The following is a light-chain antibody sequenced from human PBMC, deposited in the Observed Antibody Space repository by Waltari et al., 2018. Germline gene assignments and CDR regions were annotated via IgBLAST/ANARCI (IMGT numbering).Light chain of an antibody. CDR3: MQSLQTLWT. J-gene: IGKJ1*01. Sequence: DIVVTQSPLSLPVTPGESASISCRSSQSLLHRNGNNYFDWYLQKPGQSPQLLIYLGSNRASGVPYRFSGSGSGTDFTLKISRVEAEDVGVYYCMQSLQTLWTFGPGTKVEIK. CDR1: QSLLHRNGNNY. V-gene: IGKV2-28*01. CDR2: LGS.